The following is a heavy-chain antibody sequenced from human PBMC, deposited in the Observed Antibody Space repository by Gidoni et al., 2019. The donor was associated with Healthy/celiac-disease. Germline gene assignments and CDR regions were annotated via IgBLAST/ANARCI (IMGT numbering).Heavy chain of an antibody. Sequence: EVQLLESGGGLVQPGGSLRLSCAASGFPFSSYAMSWVRQAPGKGLEWVSAISGSGGSTYYADSVKGRFTISRDNSKNTLYLQMNSLRAEDTAVYYCARGAVTIFGVVIMRGGYYFDYWGQGTLVTVSS. D-gene: IGHD3-3*01. J-gene: IGHJ4*02. CDR3: ARGAVTIFGVVIMRGGYYFDY. V-gene: IGHV3-23*01. CDR1: GFPFSSYA. CDR2: ISGSGGST.